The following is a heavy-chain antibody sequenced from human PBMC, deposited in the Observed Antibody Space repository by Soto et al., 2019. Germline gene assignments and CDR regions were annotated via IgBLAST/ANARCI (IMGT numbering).Heavy chain of an antibody. D-gene: IGHD3-10*01. CDR1: GFTFSNYG. Sequence: GGSLRLSCAASGFTFSNYGMHWVRQAPGKGLEWVAIIWSDGSNKYYSDSVKGRFTISRDNSKNTLYLQINSLRADDTAVYYCARNQGYYGSGRSSFDDWGQGTLVTVSS. CDR3: ARNQGYYGSGRSSFDD. V-gene: IGHV3-33*01. CDR2: IWSDGSNK. J-gene: IGHJ4*02.